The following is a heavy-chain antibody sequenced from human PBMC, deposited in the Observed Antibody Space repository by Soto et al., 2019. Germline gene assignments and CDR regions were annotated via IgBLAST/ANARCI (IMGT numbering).Heavy chain of an antibody. CDR3: ARLSRGAAAGFDY. J-gene: IGHJ4*02. CDR2: IHSSGST. CDR1: GGSISGYY. V-gene: IGHV4-59*08. Sequence: SETLSLTCTVSGGSISGYYWSWIRQPPGKGLEWIGSIHSSGSTKYNPSLMSRVTISLDTSKNQFSLNLSSVTAADTAVYYCARLSRGAAAGFDYWGQGTLVTVSS. D-gene: IGHD6-13*01.